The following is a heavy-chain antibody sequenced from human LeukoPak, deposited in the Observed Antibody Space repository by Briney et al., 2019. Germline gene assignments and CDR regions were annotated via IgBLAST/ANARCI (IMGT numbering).Heavy chain of an antibody. V-gene: IGHV3-11*04. CDR1: GFTFSDYY. Sequence: GGSLRLSCAASGFTFSDYYMSWIRQAPGKGLEWVSYISSSGSTIYYADSVKGRFTISRDNAKNSLYLQMNSLRAEGTAVYYCARDRIVVVPAAPVDYWGQGTLVTVSS. CDR2: ISSSGSTI. CDR3: ARDRIVVVPAAPVDY. D-gene: IGHD2-2*01. J-gene: IGHJ4*02.